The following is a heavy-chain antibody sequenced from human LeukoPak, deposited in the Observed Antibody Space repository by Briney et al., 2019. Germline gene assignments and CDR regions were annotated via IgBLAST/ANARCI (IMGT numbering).Heavy chain of an antibody. CDR2: ISSSSSTI. D-gene: IGHD2-2*01. Sequence: GGSLRLSCAASGFTFSRYSMNRVRQAPGKGLEWLSYISSSSSTIYYADSVRGRFTISRDNAKNSLYLQMNSLRADDTAVYYCARDPSSTNCFIGCNWFDPWGQGTLVTVSS. V-gene: IGHV3-48*01. CDR3: ARDPSSTNCFIGCNWFDP. J-gene: IGHJ5*02. CDR1: GFTFSRYS.